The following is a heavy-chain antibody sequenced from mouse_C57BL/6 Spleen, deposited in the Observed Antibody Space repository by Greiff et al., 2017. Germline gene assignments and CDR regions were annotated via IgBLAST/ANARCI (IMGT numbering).Heavy chain of an antibody. CDR2: INPSNGGT. CDR3: ARATGEEPLDY. D-gene: IGHD1-1*01. V-gene: IGHV1-53*01. Sequence: VQLQQPGTELVKPGASVKLSCKASGYTFTSYWMHWVKQRPGQGLEWIGNINPSNGGTNYNEKFKSKATLTVDKSSSTAYMQLSSLTSEDSAVYNSARATGEEPLDYWGQGTALTVSP. J-gene: IGHJ2*01. CDR1: GYTFTSYW.